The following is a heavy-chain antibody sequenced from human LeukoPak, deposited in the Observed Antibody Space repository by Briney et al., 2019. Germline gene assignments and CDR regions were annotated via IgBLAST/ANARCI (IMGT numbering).Heavy chain of an antibody. V-gene: IGHV4-59*08. CDR1: GGSISSYY. CDR3: ARQTGDYVWGSDKFDY. Sequence: SETLSLTCTVSGGSISSYYWSWIRQPPGKGLEWIGYIYYSGSTNYNPSLKSRVTISVDTSKNQFSLKLSSVTAADTAVYYCARQTGDYVWGSDKFDYWGQGTLVTVSS. CDR2: IYYSGST. J-gene: IGHJ4*02. D-gene: IGHD3-16*01.